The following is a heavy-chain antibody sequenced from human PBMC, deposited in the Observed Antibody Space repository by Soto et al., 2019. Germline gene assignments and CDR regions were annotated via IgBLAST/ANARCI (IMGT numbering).Heavy chain of an antibody. V-gene: IGHV1-2*02. CDR2: INPNSGGT. CDR3: ARVRQYPPDLFYFYGMDV. CDR1: GYTFTGYH. D-gene: IGHD3-3*01. Sequence: GASVKVSCKASGYTFTGYHMHWVRQAPGQGLEWMGWINPNSGGTNYAEKFQGRVTMTRDTSISTVYMELSRLRSDDTAEYYCARVRQYPPDLFYFYGMDVWGQGTTVTV. J-gene: IGHJ6*02.